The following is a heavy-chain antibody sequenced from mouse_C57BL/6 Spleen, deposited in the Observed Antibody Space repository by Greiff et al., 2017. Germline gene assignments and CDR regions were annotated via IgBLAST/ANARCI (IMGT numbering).Heavy chain of an antibody. D-gene: IGHD1-1*01. CDR3: TRGWFITTVVGRDY. Sequence: VQLQQSGAELVRPGASVTLSCKASGYTFTDYEMHWVKQTPVHGLEWIGAIDPETGGTAYNQKFKGKAILTADKSSSTDYMELRSLTSEDSAVYYCTRGWFITTVVGRDYWGQGPTLTVSS. CDR2: IDPETGGT. J-gene: IGHJ2*01. V-gene: IGHV1-15*01. CDR1: GYTFTDYE.